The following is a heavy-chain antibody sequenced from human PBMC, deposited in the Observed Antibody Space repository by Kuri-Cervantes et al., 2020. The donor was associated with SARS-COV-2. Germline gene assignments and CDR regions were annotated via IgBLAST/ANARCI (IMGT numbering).Heavy chain of an antibody. CDR2: ISYSGNT. CDR1: GGSISSYY. CDR3: ARDTGTYCSDISSYGYYYYYGMDV. V-gene: IGHV4-59*01. Sequence: SETLSLTCTVSGGSISSYYWSWIRQPPGKGLEWIGYISYSGNTNYNPSLKSRVTISVDTSKNQFSLRLSSVTAADTAVYYCARDTGTYCSDISSYGYYYYYGMDVWGQGTRVTVSS. J-gene: IGHJ6*02. D-gene: IGHD2-2*01.